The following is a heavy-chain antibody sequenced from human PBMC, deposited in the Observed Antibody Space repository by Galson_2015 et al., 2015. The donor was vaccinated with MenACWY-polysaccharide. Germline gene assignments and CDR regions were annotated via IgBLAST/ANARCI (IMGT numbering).Heavy chain of an antibody. CDR2: ISGGGGST. Sequence: SLRLSCAASGFTFRIYTMHWVRQAPGKGLEWVSDISGGGGSTDYADSVKGRFTISRDNSNNTVYLQMNSLRAEDTAVYYCARPKGDYWGQGILVTVSS. V-gene: IGHV3-23*01. CDR1: GFTFRIYT. J-gene: IGHJ4*02. CDR3: ARPKGDY.